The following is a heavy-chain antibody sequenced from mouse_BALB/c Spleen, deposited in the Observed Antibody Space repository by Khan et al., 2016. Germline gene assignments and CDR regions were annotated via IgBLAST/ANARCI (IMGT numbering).Heavy chain of an antibody. CDR3: GRSAYGYDGTVAY. CDR1: GYSFTGYF. V-gene: IGHV1-37*01. J-gene: IGHJ2*01. Sequence: VQLQQSGPELVKPGASVKISCKASGYSFTGYFMNWVKQSHGKSLEWIGRINPYNGDTFYNQKFKGKATLTVDKSSSTAHTERMVLTSKDSAVYYCGRSAYGYDGTVAYWCQGTTLTVSS. D-gene: IGHD2-14*01. CDR2: INPYNGDT.